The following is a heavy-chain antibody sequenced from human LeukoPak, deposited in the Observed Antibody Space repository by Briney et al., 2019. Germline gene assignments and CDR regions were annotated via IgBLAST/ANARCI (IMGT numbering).Heavy chain of an antibody. J-gene: IGHJ4*02. V-gene: IGHV3-48*02. CDR2: ISSSSSTI. Sequence: PGGSLRLSCVASGLTVSSYSMNWVRQAPGKGLEWVSYISSSSSTIYYADSVKGRFTISRDNAKNSLDLQMNSLRDEDTAVYYCARGLVGATTGDYWGQGTLVTVSS. D-gene: IGHD1-26*01. CDR3: ARGLVGATTGDY. CDR1: GLTVSSYS.